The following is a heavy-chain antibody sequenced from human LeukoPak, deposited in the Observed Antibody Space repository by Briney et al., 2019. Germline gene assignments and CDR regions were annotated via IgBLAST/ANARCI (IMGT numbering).Heavy chain of an antibody. CDR1: GGSISSHY. Sequence: SEALSLTCTVSGGSISSHYRSWIRQPPGKGLEWIGYIYYSGSTNYNPSLKSRVTISVDTSKNQFSLKLSSVTAADTAVYYCAREVVPAADAFDIWGQGTMVTVSS. V-gene: IGHV4-59*11. J-gene: IGHJ3*02. CDR3: AREVVPAADAFDI. D-gene: IGHD2-2*01. CDR2: IYYSGST.